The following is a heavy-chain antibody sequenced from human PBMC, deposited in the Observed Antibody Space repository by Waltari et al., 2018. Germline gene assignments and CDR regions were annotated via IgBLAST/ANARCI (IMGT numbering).Heavy chain of an antibody. V-gene: IGHV1-69*08. CDR3: AREYYSSGYYYDY. J-gene: IGHJ4*02. CDR1: GGTFSSYT. Sequence: QVQLVQSGAEVKKPGSSVKVSCKASGGTFSSYTISWVRPAPGQGLEWMGRIIPILGRANYAQKFQGRVTITADKATSTAYMELSSLRSEDTAVYYCAREYYSSGYYYDYWGQGTLVTVSS. D-gene: IGHD3-22*01. CDR2: IIPILGRA.